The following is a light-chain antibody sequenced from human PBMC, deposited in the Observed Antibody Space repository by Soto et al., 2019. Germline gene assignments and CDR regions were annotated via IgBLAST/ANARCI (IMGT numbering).Light chain of an antibody. V-gene: IGKV2-24*01. Sequence: DTVMTQTPLSSRVTLGQPASISCRSSQSLVHSDGNTYLNWLHQRPGQPPRLLLYKISNRFFGVPDRFSGSGAGTHFTLTINRVEAEDVGVYYCMQATQPTWTFGQGTKVDIK. CDR2: KIS. CDR3: MQATQPTWT. CDR1: QSLVHSDGNTY. J-gene: IGKJ1*01.